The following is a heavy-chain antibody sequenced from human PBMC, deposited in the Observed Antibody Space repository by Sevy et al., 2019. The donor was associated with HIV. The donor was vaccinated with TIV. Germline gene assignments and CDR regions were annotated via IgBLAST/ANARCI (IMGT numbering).Heavy chain of an antibody. Sequence: GGSLRLSCTGSGFTFGDYAMSWVRQAPGKGLEWVAFLKHKAYGGTLDYAASVKGRFSISRDDSKSIAHLQMNDLKTEDTAIYYCTRWNGAHSIFDYWGQGALVTVSS. CDR3: TRWNGAHSIFDY. D-gene: IGHD1-1*01. V-gene: IGHV3-49*04. J-gene: IGHJ4*02. CDR2: LKHKAYGGTL. CDR1: GFTFGDYA.